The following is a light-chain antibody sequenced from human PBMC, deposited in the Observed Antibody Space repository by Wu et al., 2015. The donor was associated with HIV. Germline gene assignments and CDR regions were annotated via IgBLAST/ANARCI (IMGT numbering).Light chain of an antibody. J-gene: IGKJ1*01. CDR2: GAS. CDR3: QQYGSSPGT. CDR1: QSVRNNY. V-gene: IGKV3-20*01. Sequence: ENVLTQSPGTLSLSPGERATLSCKASQSVRNNYFAWFQQRPGQAPRLLIYGASNRATGTPDRFSGSGSGTDLTLTITRLEPEDFAVYYCQQYGSSPGTFGQGTKVEIK.